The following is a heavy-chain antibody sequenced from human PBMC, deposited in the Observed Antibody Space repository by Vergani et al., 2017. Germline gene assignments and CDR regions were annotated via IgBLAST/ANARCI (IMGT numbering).Heavy chain of an antibody. D-gene: IGHD2-21*01. CDR1: GYSIGSGFY. Sequence: QLQLQESGPGLVKPSETLSLTCSVSGYSIGSGFYWAGIRQSPGEGLQWLTSIHNRGKTYHNPSLKRRVSVSLDTSKKRFSLNLTSVTATDTAVYYCARSQGDYWYFDLWGPGSLVTVSS. V-gene: IGHV4-38-2*01. J-gene: IGHJ2*01. CDR2: IHNRGKT. CDR3: ARSQGDYWYFDL.